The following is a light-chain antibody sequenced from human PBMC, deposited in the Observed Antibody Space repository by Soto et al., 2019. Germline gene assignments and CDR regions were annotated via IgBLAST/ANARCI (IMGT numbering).Light chain of an antibody. J-gene: IGLJ2*01. CDR2: ANT. V-gene: IGLV1-40*01. CDR1: SSNIGAGHV. CDR3: QSYDTSLSVVV. Sequence: QSVLTQPPSVSGAPGQTVTMSCTGNSSNIGAGHVVHWYQQLPGTAPKLLILANTNRPSGVPDRFSVSKSDTSASLAITGLQPEDAAEYYCQSYDTSLSVVVFGGGTKLTVL.